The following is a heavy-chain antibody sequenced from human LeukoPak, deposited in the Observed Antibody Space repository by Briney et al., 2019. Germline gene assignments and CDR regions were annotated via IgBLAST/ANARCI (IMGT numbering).Heavy chain of an antibody. J-gene: IGHJ4*02. Sequence: ASVKVSCKASGYTFTNYYMNWVRQAPGQGLEWMGIINPSGGSTSYAQKFQGRVTVTRDTSTSTVYMELSSLRSEDTAMYYCAKESGKFDYWGQGTLVAVSS. CDR1: GYTFTNYY. V-gene: IGHV1-46*01. CDR2: INPSGGST. CDR3: AKESGKFDY.